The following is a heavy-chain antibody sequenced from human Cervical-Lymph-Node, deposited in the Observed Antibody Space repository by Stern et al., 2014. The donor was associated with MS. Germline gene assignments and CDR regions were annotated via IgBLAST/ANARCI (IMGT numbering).Heavy chain of an antibody. CDR2: INPNSGDT. CDR1: GYSFNGFY. CDR3: AKDKCSGGSCYWFDP. J-gene: IGHJ5*02. Sequence: VQLVESEAEVKKPGASVKVSCKASGYSFNGFYMHWVRQAPGQGLEWMGWINPNSGDTNYAQKFQGRVTMTRDTSITTAYMELGRLRSDDTAVYYCAKDKCSGGSCYWFDPWGQGTLVTVSS. D-gene: IGHD2-15*01. V-gene: IGHV1-2*02.